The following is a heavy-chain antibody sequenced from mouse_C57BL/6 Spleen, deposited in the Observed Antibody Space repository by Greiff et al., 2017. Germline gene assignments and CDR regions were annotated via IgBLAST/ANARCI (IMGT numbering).Heavy chain of an antibody. J-gene: IGHJ2*01. CDR3: ARRDYYGSSPYFDY. D-gene: IGHD1-1*01. Sequence: QVQLQQSGPELVKPGASVKISCKASGYTFTDYYINWVKQRPGQGLEWIGWIFPGSGSTYYNEKFKGKATLPVDKSSSTAYMLLSSLTSEDSAVYFCARRDYYGSSPYFDYWGQGTTLTVSS. CDR1: GYTFTDYY. CDR2: IFPGSGST. V-gene: IGHV1-75*01.